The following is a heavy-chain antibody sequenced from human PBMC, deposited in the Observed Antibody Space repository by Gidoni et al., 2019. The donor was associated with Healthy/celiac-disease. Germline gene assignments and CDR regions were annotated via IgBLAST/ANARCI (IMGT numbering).Heavy chain of an antibody. CDR3: ARAAVAGPFDY. J-gene: IGHJ4*02. CDR2: INHSGSN. Sequence: QVQLQQWGAGLLKPSGTLSLTCDVFGGAFSGYYWSWLRQPPGKGLEWIGEINHSGSNNYNPSRKRRVTISVDTSKNQFSLKLSSVTAADTAVYYCARAAVAGPFDYWGQGTLVTVSS. D-gene: IGHD6-19*01. CDR1: GGAFSGYY. V-gene: IGHV4-34*01.